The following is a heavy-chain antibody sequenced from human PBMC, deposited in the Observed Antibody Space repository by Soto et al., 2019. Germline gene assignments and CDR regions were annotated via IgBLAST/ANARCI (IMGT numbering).Heavy chain of an antibody. J-gene: IGHJ4*02. Sequence: SETLSLTCTVSGGSISSGGYYWSWIRQHPGKGLEWILYIYYSGSTKYNPSLKSRVTILEDTSKNQFSLKLNSVTAADTAVYYWSREGRMGTFDYWGQGALSTVSS. CDR2: IYYSGST. D-gene: IGHD1-1*01. CDR1: GGSISSGGYY. CDR3: SREGRMGTFDY. V-gene: IGHV4-61*08.